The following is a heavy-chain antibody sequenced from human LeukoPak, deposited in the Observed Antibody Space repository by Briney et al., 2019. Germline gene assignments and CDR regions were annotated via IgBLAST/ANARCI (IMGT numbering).Heavy chain of an antibody. CDR2: IYTSGCT. Sequence: SETLSLTCTVSGGSISSYYWSWIRQPAGKGLEWIGRIYTSGCTNYNPSLKSRVTMSVDTSKNQFSLKLSSVTAADTAVYYCARALYSGSSWYFQHWGQGTLVTVSS. J-gene: IGHJ1*01. D-gene: IGHD1-26*01. CDR3: ARALYSGSSWYFQH. V-gene: IGHV4-4*07. CDR1: GGSISSYY.